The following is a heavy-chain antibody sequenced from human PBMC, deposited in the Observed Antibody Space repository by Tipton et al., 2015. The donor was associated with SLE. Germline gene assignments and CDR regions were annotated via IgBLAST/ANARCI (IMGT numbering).Heavy chain of an antibody. J-gene: IGHJ5*02. CDR1: GGSVRAGRFY. Sequence: TLSLTCTISGGSVRAGRFYWSWIRQLPGKGLEWIGFISYTESTYYNPSLKSRLTISVDTSNNQFSLRMKSVTAADTAVYYCARDFCGTTCYSRPGHWFDPWGQGILVTVSS. CDR3: ARDFCGTTCYSRPGHWFDP. V-gene: IGHV4-31*03. CDR2: ISYTEST. D-gene: IGHD2/OR15-2a*01.